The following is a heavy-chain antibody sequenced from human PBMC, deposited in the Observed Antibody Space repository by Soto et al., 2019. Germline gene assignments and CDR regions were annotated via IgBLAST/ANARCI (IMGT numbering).Heavy chain of an antibody. Sequence: ASVKVSCKASGYTFTSYAMHWVRQAPGQRLEWMGWINAGNGNTKYSQKFQGRVTITRDTSASIAYMELSSLRSEDTAVYYCARDWFTLIAAASFWGQGTLVSVSS. J-gene: IGHJ4*02. V-gene: IGHV1-3*01. CDR3: ARDWFTLIAAASF. CDR2: INAGNGNT. D-gene: IGHD6-13*01. CDR1: GYTFTSYA.